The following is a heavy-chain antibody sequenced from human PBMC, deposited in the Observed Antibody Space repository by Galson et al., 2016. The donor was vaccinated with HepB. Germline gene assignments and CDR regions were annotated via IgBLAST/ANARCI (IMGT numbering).Heavy chain of an antibody. J-gene: IGHJ6*04. V-gene: IGHV1-2*02. Sequence: SVKASCKASGYTFSGYYMHWVRQAPGQGLEWMGWINPNSGGTNYAQKFQGRVTMTRDTSFSTAYMELSRLRSDDTAVYYCARDRYYGSGRGMDVWGRGTTVTVSS. D-gene: IGHD3-10*01. CDR1: GYTFSGYY. CDR2: INPNSGGT. CDR3: ARDRYYGSGRGMDV.